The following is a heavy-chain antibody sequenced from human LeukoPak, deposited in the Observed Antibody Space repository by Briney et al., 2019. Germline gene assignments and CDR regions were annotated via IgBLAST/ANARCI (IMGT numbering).Heavy chain of an antibody. CDR1: GGSISSYY. J-gene: IGHJ4*02. D-gene: IGHD6-6*01. Sequence: SETLSLTCTVSGGSISSYYWSWIRQPPGKGLEWIGYIYYSGSTNYNPSLKSRVTISVDTSKNQFSLKLSSVTAADTAVYYCARGISYSSSPHFDYWGQGTLVTVSS. CDR3: ARGISYSSSPHFDY. V-gene: IGHV4-59*01. CDR2: IYYSGST.